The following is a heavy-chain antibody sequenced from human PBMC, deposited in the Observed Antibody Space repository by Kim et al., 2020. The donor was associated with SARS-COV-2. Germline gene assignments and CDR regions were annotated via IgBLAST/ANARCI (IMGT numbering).Heavy chain of an antibody. V-gene: IGHV3-30*04. D-gene: IGHD6-19*01. J-gene: IGHJ6*02. CDR1: GFTFSSYA. CDR3: AREELSRYSSGGYYYYYGMDV. CDR2: ISYDGSNK. Sequence: GGSLRLSCAASGFTFSSYAMHWVRQAPGKGLEWVAVISYDGSNKYYADSVKGRFTISRDNSKNTLYLQMNSLRAEDTAVYYCAREELSRYSSGGYYYYYGMDVWGQGTTVTVAS.